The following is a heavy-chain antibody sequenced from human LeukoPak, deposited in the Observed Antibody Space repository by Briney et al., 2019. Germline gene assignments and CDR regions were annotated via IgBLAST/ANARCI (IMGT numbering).Heavy chain of an antibody. Sequence: PEGSLRPSCAASGFTFSSYGMHWVRQAPGKGLEWVAVISYDGSNKYYADSVKGRFTISRDNSKNTLYLQMNSLRAEDTAVYYCAKVRLSGSGSYYMVDYWGQGTLVTVSS. D-gene: IGHD3-10*01. CDR2: ISYDGSNK. CDR1: GFTFSSYG. J-gene: IGHJ4*02. V-gene: IGHV3-30*18. CDR3: AKVRLSGSGSYYMVDY.